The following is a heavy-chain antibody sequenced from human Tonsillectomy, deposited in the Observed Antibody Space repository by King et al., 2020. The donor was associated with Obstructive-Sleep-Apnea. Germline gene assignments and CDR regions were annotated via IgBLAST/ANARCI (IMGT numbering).Heavy chain of an antibody. CDR3: ARERAAGTNCFDP. CDR1: VGSISSSSYY. Sequence: QLQESGPGLVKPSETLSLTCTVSVGSISSSSYYWGWIRQPPGKGLEWIGNIYYSGRTYYNPSLKSRVTISVDTSKNQFSLKLSSVTAADTAVFYCARERAAGTNCFDPWGQGTLVTVSS. CDR2: IYYSGRT. V-gene: IGHV4-39*07. D-gene: IGHD6-13*01. J-gene: IGHJ5*02.